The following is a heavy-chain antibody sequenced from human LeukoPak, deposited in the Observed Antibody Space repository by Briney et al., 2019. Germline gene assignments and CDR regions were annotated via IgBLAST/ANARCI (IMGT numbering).Heavy chain of an antibody. D-gene: IGHD6-19*01. V-gene: IGHV3-43*02. CDR1: VFRSDDHA. J-gene: IGHJ3*02. CDR3: AKDRGSDWYSAFDI. CDR2: FSGDVGST. Sequence: GGADRLSCAACVFRSDDHAMHRLRQAPRKSLERVSLFSGDVGSTHYADSVNGRLTISGNNRKNSLYLQMNSLRTEDTALYYCAKDRGSDWYSAFDIWGQGTMVTGSS.